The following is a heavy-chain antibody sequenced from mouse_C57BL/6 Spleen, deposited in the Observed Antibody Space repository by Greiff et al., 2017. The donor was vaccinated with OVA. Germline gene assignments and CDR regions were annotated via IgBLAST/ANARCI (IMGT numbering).Heavy chain of an antibody. CDR3: TRDRGSPYAMDY. D-gene: IGHD3-1*01. J-gene: IGHJ4*01. CDR2: ISSGGDYI. V-gene: IGHV5-9-1*02. CDR1: GFTFSSYA. Sequence: EVKLVESGEGLVKPGGSLKLSCAASGFTFSSYAMSWVRQTPEKRLEWVAYISSGGDYIYYADTVKGRFTISRDNARNTLYLQMSSLKSEDTAMYYCTRDRGSPYAMDYWGQGTSVTVSS.